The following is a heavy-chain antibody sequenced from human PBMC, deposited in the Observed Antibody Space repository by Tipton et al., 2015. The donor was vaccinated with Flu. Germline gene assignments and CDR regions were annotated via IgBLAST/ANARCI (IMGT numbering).Heavy chain of an antibody. V-gene: IGHV3-23*01. Sequence: LSLTCAASGFTFSSYAMSWVRQAPGKGLEWVSAISGSGGSTYYADSVKGRFTISRDNSKNTLYLQMNSLRAEDTAVYYCAKDTTGTMGGALDYWGQGTLVTVSS. CDR3: AKDTTGTMGGALDY. J-gene: IGHJ4*02. CDR2: ISGSGGST. CDR1: GFTFSSYA. D-gene: IGHD1-1*01.